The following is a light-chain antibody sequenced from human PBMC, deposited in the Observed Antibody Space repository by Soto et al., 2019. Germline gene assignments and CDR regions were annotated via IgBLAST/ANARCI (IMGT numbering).Light chain of an antibody. CDR2: GAS. CDR1: QTVSVN. Sequence: EIVMTQSPATLSASPGERATLSCRASQTVSVNLAWYQQNPGQAPRLLIYGASTRATGIPARFSGSGSGTEFTLTISSLQSEDFAVYYCQHYNNRPPWTFGQGTNVEIK. CDR3: QHYNNRPPWT. J-gene: IGKJ1*01. V-gene: IGKV3-15*01.